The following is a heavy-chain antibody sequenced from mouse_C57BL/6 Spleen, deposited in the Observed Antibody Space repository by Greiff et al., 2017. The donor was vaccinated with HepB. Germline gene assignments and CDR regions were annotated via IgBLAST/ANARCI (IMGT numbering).Heavy chain of an antibody. Sequence: VQLQQSGAELVRPGASVKLSCTASGFNIKDDYMHWVKQRPEQGLEWIGWIDPENGDTEYASKFQGKATITADTSSNTAYLQLSSLTSEDTAVYYCTTCDTTVVVRYWYFDVWGTGTTVTVSS. CDR3: TTCDTTVVVRYWYFDV. J-gene: IGHJ1*03. CDR2: IDPENGDT. D-gene: IGHD1-1*01. V-gene: IGHV14-4*01. CDR1: GFNIKDDY.